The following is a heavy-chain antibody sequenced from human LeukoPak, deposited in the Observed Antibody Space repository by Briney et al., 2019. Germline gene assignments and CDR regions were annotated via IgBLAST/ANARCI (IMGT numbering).Heavy chain of an antibody. CDR3: AKRGNPAVGHHYLDV. CDR2: ITIGGGST. D-gene: IGHD2-2*01. CDR1: GFPFSSYD. Sequence: GGSLKLSCAASGFPFSSYDMSWVRQAPGKGLEWVSSITIGGGSTFYADSVMGRFTISRDNYKNTLYLQMNSLSAEDTAVYYCAKRGNPAVGHHYLDVWGKGTTVSVSS. J-gene: IGHJ6*03. V-gene: IGHV3-23*01.